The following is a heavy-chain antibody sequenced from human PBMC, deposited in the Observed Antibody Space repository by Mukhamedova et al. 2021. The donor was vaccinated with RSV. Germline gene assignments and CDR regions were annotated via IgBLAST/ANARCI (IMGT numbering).Heavy chain of an antibody. Sequence: INAGNGNTKYSQKFQGRVTITRDTSASTAYMELSSLRSEDTAVYYCARYRQFWSGYYNHYGMDVWGQGTTVTVSS. J-gene: IGHJ6*02. CDR2: INAGNGNT. D-gene: IGHD3-3*01. V-gene: IGHV1-3*01. CDR3: ARYRQFWSGYYNHYGMDV.